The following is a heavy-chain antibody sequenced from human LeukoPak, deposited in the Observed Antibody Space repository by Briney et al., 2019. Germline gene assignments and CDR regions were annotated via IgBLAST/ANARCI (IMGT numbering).Heavy chain of an antibody. CDR1: GFTFSSYL. D-gene: IGHD5-18*01. CDR3: ATGSGLWSPDY. J-gene: IGHJ4*02. CDR2: INNDGTST. Sequence: HSGGSLRLSCAASGFTFSSYLMHWVRQAPGKGLVWVSRINNDGTSTSYADSVKGRFTISRDNAKSRLYVQMNSLRAEDTAVYYCATGSGLWSPDYWGQGTLVTVSS. V-gene: IGHV3-74*01.